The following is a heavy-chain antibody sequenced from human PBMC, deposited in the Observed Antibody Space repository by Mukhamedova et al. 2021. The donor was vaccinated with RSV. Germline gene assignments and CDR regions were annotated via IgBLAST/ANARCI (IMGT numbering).Heavy chain of an antibody. CDR3: VSGYYPERF. D-gene: IGHD5-12*01. Sequence: EWVGRIKSTSEGGPTDYAAPVKGRFTISRDDSKNTVYVDMNSLTIEDTAVYYCVSGYYPERFWGQGTLVTVSP. CDR2: IKSTSEGGPT. J-gene: IGHJ4*02. V-gene: IGHV3-15*01.